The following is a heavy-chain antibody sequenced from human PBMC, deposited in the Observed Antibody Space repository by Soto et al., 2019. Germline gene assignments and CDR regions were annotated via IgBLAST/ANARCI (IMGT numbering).Heavy chain of an antibody. Sequence: QLQLQESGSGLVKPSQTLSLTCAVSGGSVSSGAYSWSWIRQPPGKGLEWIGYIYHGGSTYYNPSLKRRVTTSVDRSKNQFSLKLSSVTAADTAVYYCAARGYSYVFDSWGQGTLVTVSS. CDR1: GGSVSSGAYS. D-gene: IGHD5-18*01. CDR3: AARGYSYVFDS. CDR2: IYHGGST. V-gene: IGHV4-30-2*01. J-gene: IGHJ4*02.